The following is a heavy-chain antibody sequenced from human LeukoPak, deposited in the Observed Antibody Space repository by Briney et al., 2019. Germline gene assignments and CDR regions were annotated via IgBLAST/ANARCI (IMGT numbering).Heavy chain of an antibody. CDR1: GFTFSSYA. D-gene: IGHD3-10*01. V-gene: IGHV3-23*01. Sequence: PGGSLRLSCAASGFTFSSYAMSWVRQAPGKGLEWVSAISGSGGSTYYADSVKGRFTISRDSSKNTLYLQMNSLRAEDTAVYYCAKEAYGSGSYYSSHFDYWGQGTLVTVSS. CDR3: AKEAYGSGSYYSSHFDY. J-gene: IGHJ4*02. CDR2: ISGSGGST.